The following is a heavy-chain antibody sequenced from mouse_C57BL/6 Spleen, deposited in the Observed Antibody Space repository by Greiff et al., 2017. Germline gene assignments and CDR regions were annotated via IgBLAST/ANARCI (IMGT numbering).Heavy chain of an antibody. CDR2: IWWDDDK. CDR1: GFSLSTFGMG. V-gene: IGHV8-8*01. Sequence: QVTLKESGPGILQPSQTLSLTCSFSGFSLSTFGMGVGWIRQPSGKGLEWLAHIWWDDDKYYNPALKSRLTISKDTSKNQVFLKIANVDTADTATYYCARMGYDYDRPPYAMDYWGQGTSVTVSS. J-gene: IGHJ4*01. D-gene: IGHD2-4*01. CDR3: ARMGYDYDRPPYAMDY.